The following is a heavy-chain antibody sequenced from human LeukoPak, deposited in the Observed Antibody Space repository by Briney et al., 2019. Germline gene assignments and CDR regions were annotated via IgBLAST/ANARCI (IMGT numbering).Heavy chain of an antibody. Sequence: GGSLRLSCAASGFTFSSYSMNWVRQAPGKGLEWVSSISSSSSYIYYADSVKGRFTISRDNAKNSLYLQMNSLRAEDTAVYYCARGVSANWFDPWGQGTLVIVSS. CDR2: ISSSSSYI. CDR3: ARGVSANWFDP. CDR1: GFTFSSYS. V-gene: IGHV3-21*01. D-gene: IGHD3-10*01. J-gene: IGHJ5*02.